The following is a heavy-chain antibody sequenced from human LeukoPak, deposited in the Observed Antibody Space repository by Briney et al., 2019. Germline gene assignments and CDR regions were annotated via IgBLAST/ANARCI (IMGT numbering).Heavy chain of an antibody. J-gene: IGHJ4*02. D-gene: IGHD3-16*02. Sequence: TLSLTCTVSGGSISRYYWSWIRQPPGKALEWLALIYWNDDKRYSPSLKSRLTITKDTSKNQVVLTMTNMDPVDTATYYCAHRRVMITFGGVIVPDIDYWGQGTLVTVSS. CDR1: GGSISRYY. CDR3: AHRRVMITFGGVIVPDIDY. V-gene: IGHV2-5*08. CDR2: IYWNDDK.